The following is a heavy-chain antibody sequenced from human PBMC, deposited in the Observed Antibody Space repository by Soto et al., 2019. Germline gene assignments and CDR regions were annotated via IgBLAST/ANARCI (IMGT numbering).Heavy chain of an antibody. CDR1: GFTFSSYS. V-gene: IGHV3-21*01. Sequence: EVQLVESGGGLVQPGGSLRLSCAASGFTFSSYSMNWVRQAPGKGLEWVASITNSNSYIYYADSVKGRFTISRDNAKNSLFLQMSSLRAEDTAVYYCVRDLNFWSGLYEGGFDSWGQGTLVTVSS. J-gene: IGHJ4*02. CDR2: ITNSNSYI. D-gene: IGHD3-3*01. CDR3: VRDLNFWSGLYEGGFDS.